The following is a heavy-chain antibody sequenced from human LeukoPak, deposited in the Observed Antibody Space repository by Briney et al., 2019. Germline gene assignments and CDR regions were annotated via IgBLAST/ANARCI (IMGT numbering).Heavy chain of an antibody. V-gene: IGHV3-30*04. CDR1: GFIFSNHA. Sequence: PGGSLRLSCAASGFIFSNHAFHWLRQAPGKGLEWVALISYDGGIEHYADSVRGRFTISRDNSKNTVYLHMSSLRPEDTAIYYCARDTEPRFDHWGQGALVTVSS. CDR3: ARDTEPRFDH. D-gene: IGHD4-11*01. J-gene: IGHJ4*02. CDR2: ISYDGGIE.